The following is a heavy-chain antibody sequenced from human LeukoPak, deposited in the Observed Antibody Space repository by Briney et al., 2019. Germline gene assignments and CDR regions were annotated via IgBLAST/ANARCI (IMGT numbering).Heavy chain of an antibody. D-gene: IGHD1-26*01. CDR2: INPTSGGS. CDR3: ARGDYESELPNHFDY. V-gene: IGHV1-2*02. CDR1: GYTFSGYY. Sequence: GASVKVSCKASGYTFSGYYIHWVRQAPGQGLEWMGWINPTSGGSKYAQKFQGRVTMTRDTSITTAYMELNRLTSADTAVFYCARGDYESELPNHFDYWGQGALVTVSS. J-gene: IGHJ4*02.